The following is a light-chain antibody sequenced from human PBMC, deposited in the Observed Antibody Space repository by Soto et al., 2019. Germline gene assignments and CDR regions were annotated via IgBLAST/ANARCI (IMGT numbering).Light chain of an antibody. CDR1: RSDVGAYNY. CDR3: SSFTSRFTFV. J-gene: IGLJ1*01. Sequence: QSALTQPASVSGSPGQSSTISCNGTRSDVGAYNYVSWYQQHPGKAPKLMISEVTNRPSGVSDRFSGSKSGNTASLTISGLQAEDEADYYCSSFTSRFTFVFGTGTKVTVL. CDR2: EVT. V-gene: IGLV2-14*01.